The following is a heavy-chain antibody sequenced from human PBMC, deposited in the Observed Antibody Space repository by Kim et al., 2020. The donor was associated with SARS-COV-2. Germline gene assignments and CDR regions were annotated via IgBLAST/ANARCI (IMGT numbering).Heavy chain of an antibody. J-gene: IGHJ4*02. CDR3: AREATMVRGVSGQYYFDY. V-gene: IGHV3-11*06. Sequence: GGSLRLSCAASGFTFSDYYMSWIRQAPGKGLGWVSYISSSSSYTNYADSVKGRFTISRDNAKNSLYLQMNSLRAEDTAVYYCAREATMVRGVSGQYYFDYWGQGTLVTVSS. D-gene: IGHD3-10*01. CDR1: GFTFSDYY. CDR2: ISSSSSYT.